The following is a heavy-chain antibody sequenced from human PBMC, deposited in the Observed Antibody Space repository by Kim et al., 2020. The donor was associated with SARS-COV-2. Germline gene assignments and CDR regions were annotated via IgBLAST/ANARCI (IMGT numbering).Heavy chain of an antibody. Sequence: GGSLRLSCAASGFTFSSYAMHWVRQAPGKGLEWVAVISYDGSNKYYADSVKGRFTISRDNSKNTLYLQMNSLRAEDTAVYYCASAYCSSTSCPTGRSWG. J-gene: IGHJ5*01. V-gene: IGHV3-30*04. CDR3: ASAYCSSTSCPTGRS. CDR2: ISYDGSNK. D-gene: IGHD2-2*01. CDR1: GFTFSSYA.